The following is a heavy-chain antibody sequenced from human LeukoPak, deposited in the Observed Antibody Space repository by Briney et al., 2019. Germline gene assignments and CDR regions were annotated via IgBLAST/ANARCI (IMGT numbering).Heavy chain of an antibody. D-gene: IGHD4-17*01. CDR3: ATFDYEDYADRVAA. CDR2: FDPEDGET. Sequence: ASVKVSCKVSGYILTELSMHWVRQAPGKGLEWMGGFDPEDGETIYAQKFQGRVTMTEDTSTDTAYMELSSLRSEDTAVYYCATFDYEDYADRVAAWGQGTLVTVSS. V-gene: IGHV1-24*01. CDR1: GYILTELS. J-gene: IGHJ4*02.